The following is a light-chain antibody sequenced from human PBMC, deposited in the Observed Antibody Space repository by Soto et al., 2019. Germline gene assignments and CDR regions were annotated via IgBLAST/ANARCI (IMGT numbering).Light chain of an antibody. J-gene: IGLJ2*01. CDR1: SSDVGSYNL. CDR2: EGS. CDR3: CSYAGSVV. V-gene: IGLV2-23*01. Sequence: QSALTQPASVSGSPGQSITISCTGTSSDVGSYNLVSWYQQHPGKAPKLMIYEGSKRPSGVSSSFFGSKSGNTASLTISGLQAEDEADYYCCSYAGSVVFGGGTKLTVL.